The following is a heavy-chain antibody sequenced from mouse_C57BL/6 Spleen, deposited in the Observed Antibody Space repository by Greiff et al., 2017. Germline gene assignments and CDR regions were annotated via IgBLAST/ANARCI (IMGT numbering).Heavy chain of an antibody. V-gene: IGHV1-82*01. CDR3: ARLSYEYFDY. J-gene: IGHJ4*01. CDR1: GYAFSSSW. CDR2: IYPGDGDT. D-gene: IGHD1-1*01. Sequence: QVQLKQSGPELVKPGASVKISCKASGYAFSSSWMNWVKQRPGKGLEWIGRIYPGDGDTNYNGKFKGKATLTADKSSSTAYMQLSSLTSEDSAVYFCARLSYEYFDYWGQGTSVTVSS.